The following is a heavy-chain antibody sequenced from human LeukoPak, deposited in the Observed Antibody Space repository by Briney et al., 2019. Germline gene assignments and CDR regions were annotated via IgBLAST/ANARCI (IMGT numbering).Heavy chain of an antibody. CDR3: ARCVGSSRENNWFDP. V-gene: IGHV3-11*04. D-gene: IGHD6-13*01. CDR2: ISSSGSTI. CDR1: GFTFSDYY. J-gene: IGHJ5*02. Sequence: GASLRLSCAASGFTFSDYYMSWIRQAPGRGLEWVSYISSSGSTIYYADSVKGRFTISRDNAKNSLYLQMNSLRAEDTAVYYCARCVGSSRENNWFDPWGQGTLVTVSS.